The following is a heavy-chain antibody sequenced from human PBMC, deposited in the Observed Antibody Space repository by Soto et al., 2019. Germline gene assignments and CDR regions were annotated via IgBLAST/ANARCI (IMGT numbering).Heavy chain of an antibody. CDR2: ISYDGSNK. J-gene: IGHJ5*02. Sequence: GGSLRLSCAASGFTFSSYGMHWVRQAPGKGLEWVAVISYDGSNKYYADSVKGRFTISRDNSKNTLYLQMNSLRAEDTAVYYCANCVGSYSRSRHSPFDLWGQGTRVTVSS. V-gene: IGHV3-30*18. D-gene: IGHD6-13*01. CDR3: ANCVGSYSRSRHSPFDL. CDR1: GFTFSSYG.